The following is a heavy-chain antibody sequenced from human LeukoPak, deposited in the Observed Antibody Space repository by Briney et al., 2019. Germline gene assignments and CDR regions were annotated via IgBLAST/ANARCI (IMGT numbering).Heavy chain of an antibody. CDR3: ATTYGDYVGAAFGI. D-gene: IGHD4-17*01. J-gene: IGHJ3*02. CDR1: GYTLTELS. Sequence: ASVKVSCKVSGYTLTELSMHWVRQAPGKGLEWMGGFDPEDGETIYTQKFQGRVTMTEDTSTDTAYMELSSLRSEDTAVYYCATTYGDYVGAAFGIWGQGTMVTVSS. V-gene: IGHV1-24*01. CDR2: FDPEDGET.